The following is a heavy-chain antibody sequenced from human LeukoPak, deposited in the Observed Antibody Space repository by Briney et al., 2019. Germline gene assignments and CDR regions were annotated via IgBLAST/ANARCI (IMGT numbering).Heavy chain of an antibody. J-gene: IGHJ4*02. CDR2: IIPIFGTA. CDR3: ARVLTSGYSYGYVY. D-gene: IGHD5-18*01. CDR1: GGTFSSYA. Sequence: SVKVSCKASGGTFSSYAISWVRQAPGQGLEWMGGIIPIFGTANYAQKFQGRVAITADKSTSTAYMELSSLRSEDTAVYYCARVLTSGYSYGYVYWGQGTLVTVSS. V-gene: IGHV1-69*06.